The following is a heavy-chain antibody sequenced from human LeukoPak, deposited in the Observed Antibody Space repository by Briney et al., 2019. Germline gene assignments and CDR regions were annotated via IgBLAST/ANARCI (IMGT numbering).Heavy chain of an antibody. J-gene: IGHJ4*02. V-gene: IGHV3-23*01. Sequence: PGGSLRLSCAASGFTFSSYWMSWVRQTPGKGLEWVAATSSSDAGTYHADSVRGRFTISRDNSKNTLYLQMNSLRAEDTAVYYCARGTVVAATLFDYWGQGTLVTVSS. CDR3: ARGTVVAATLFDY. CDR2: TSSSDAGT. D-gene: IGHD2-15*01. CDR1: GFTFSSYW.